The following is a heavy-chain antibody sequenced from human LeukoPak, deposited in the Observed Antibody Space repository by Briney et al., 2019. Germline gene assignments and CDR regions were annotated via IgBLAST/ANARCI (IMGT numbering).Heavy chain of an antibody. J-gene: IGHJ4*02. CDR1: GYSISNGYY. V-gene: IGHV4-38-2*02. CDR2: IYHRGST. Sequence: SETLSLTCTVSGYSISNGYYWGWIRQPPGKGLEWVGSIYHRGSTYYNPSLRSRVTISLDRSKKKFSLKLTSVTAAGTAVYFCARGAEYYAIWRGYAGYSDYWGQGISVTVSS. CDR3: ARGAEYYAIWRGYAGYSDY. D-gene: IGHD3-3*01.